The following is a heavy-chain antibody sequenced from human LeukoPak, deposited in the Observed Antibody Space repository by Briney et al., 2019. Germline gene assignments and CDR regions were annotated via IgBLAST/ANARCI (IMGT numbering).Heavy chain of an antibody. CDR3: ARSSGYHPRTYDY. D-gene: IGHD3-22*01. J-gene: IGHJ4*02. V-gene: IGHV4-31*03. Sequence: SETLSLTCTVSGGSISSGGYYWSWIRQHPGKGLEWIGYIYYSGSTYYNPSLKSRVTISVDTSKNQFSLKLSSVTAADTAVYYCARSSGYHPRTYDYWGQGTLVTVSS. CDR1: GGSISSGGYY. CDR2: IYYSGST.